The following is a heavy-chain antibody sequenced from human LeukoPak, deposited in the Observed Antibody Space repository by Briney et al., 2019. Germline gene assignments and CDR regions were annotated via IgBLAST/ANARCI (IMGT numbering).Heavy chain of an antibody. J-gene: IGHJ6*02. Sequence: GGSLRLSCAASGFTFSSYGMHWVRQAPGKGLEWVAVISYDGSNKYYADSVKGRFTISRDNSKNTLYLQMNSLRAEDTAVYYCAKLEINTMIVVVNWPLMDVWGQGTTVTVSS. CDR1: GFTFSSYG. CDR2: ISYDGSNK. V-gene: IGHV3-30*18. D-gene: IGHD3-22*01. CDR3: AKLEINTMIVVVNWPLMDV.